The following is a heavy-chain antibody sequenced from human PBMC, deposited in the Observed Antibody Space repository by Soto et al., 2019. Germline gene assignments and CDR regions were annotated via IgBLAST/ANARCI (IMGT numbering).Heavy chain of an antibody. J-gene: IGHJ6*02. CDR2: ISDTGSG. CDR1: GGSVSSGSYY. V-gene: IGHV4-61*01. D-gene: IGHD5-12*01. CDR3: ARAHSGYDPLGMDV. Sequence: QVQLQESGPGLVKPSETLAVTCTVSGGSVSSGSYYWSWIRQPPGKGLEWVGCISDTGSGDDNPALKSRVTISVHTSKSQFSLRLNSVTAADTAVYYCARAHSGYDPLGMDVWGQGTTVTVSS.